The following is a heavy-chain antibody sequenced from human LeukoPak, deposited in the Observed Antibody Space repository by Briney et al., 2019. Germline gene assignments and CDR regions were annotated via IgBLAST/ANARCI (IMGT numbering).Heavy chain of an antibody. CDR3: AVPESSRSHTFDY. Sequence: ASVKVSCKASGGTFSSYAISWVRQAPGQGLEWMGGIIPIFGTANYAQKFQGRVTITAYESTSTAYMELSSLRSEDTAVYYCAVPESSRSHTFDYWGQGTLVTVSS. CDR1: GGTFSSYA. J-gene: IGHJ4*02. D-gene: IGHD2-2*01. V-gene: IGHV1-69*13. CDR2: IIPIFGTA.